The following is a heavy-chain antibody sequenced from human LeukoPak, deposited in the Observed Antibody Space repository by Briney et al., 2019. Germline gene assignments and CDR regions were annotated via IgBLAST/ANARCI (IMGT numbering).Heavy chain of an antibody. V-gene: IGHV4-39*07. CDR3: ARESDRYCYSTSCPNWYDP. Sequence: SETLSLTCTVSGVSISSSSYYWGWIRQPPGKGLEWIGTIYYSGSTYYNPSLKSRVTISVDASKNQFSLKLSSVTAADTAVYYCARESDRYCYSTSCPNWYDPWGQGTLVTVSS. D-gene: IGHD2-2*01. CDR2: IYYSGST. J-gene: IGHJ5*02. CDR1: GVSISSSSYY.